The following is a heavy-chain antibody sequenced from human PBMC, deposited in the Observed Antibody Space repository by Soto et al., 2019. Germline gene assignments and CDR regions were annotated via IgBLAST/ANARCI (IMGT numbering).Heavy chain of an antibody. CDR3: ARVGRLITAAGLLDA. V-gene: IGHV4-59*01. Sequence: SETLSLTCTISNGSIGSYYWTWIRQPPGKGLEWIGYIYYSGSTNYNPSLKSRLTLSLDTSKNQFSLKLTSVTAADTAVYYCARVGRLITAAGLLDAWGQGTLVTVSS. J-gene: IGHJ5*02. CDR1: NGSIGSYY. D-gene: IGHD6-13*01. CDR2: IYYSGST.